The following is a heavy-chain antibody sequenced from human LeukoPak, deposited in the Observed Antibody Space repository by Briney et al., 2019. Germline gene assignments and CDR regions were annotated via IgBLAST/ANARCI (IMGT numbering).Heavy chain of an antibody. CDR1: GYSFTSYW. D-gene: IGHD5-12*01. J-gene: IGHJ5*02. Sequence: GESLKISCKGSGYSFTSYWIGWVRQMPGKGLEWMGIIYPGDSDTRYSPSFQGQITISADKSISATYLQWSSLKASDTAMYYCARRYRNNWFDPWGQGTLVTVSS. CDR2: IYPGDSDT. V-gene: IGHV5-51*01. CDR3: ARRYRNNWFDP.